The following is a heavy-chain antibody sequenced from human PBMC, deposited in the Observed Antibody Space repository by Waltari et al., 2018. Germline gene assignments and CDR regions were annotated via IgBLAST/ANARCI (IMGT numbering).Heavy chain of an antibody. CDR1: GGTLSSYA. CDR2: IIPIFGTA. J-gene: IGHJ3*02. CDR3: ARVLADSGYSLGAFDI. D-gene: IGHD5-12*01. V-gene: IGHV1-69*14. Sequence: QVQLVQSGAEVKKPGSSVKVSCKASGGTLSSYAISRVRQAPGQGLEWMGGIIPIFGTANYAQKFQGRVTITADKSTSTAYMELSSLRSEDTAVYYCARVLADSGYSLGAFDIWGQGTMVTVSS.